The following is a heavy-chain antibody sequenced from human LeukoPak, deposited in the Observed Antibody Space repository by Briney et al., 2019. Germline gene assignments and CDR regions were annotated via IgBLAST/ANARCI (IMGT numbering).Heavy chain of an antibody. J-gene: IGHJ5*02. CDR1: GYSISSGYY. Sequence: PSETLSLTCTVSGYSISSGYYWGWIRQPPGKGLEWIGSIYHSGSTYYNPSLKSRVTISVDTSKNQFSLKLSSVTAADTAVYYCARDPKADPWGQGTLVTVSS. CDR3: ARDPKADP. CDR2: IYHSGST. V-gene: IGHV4-38-2*02.